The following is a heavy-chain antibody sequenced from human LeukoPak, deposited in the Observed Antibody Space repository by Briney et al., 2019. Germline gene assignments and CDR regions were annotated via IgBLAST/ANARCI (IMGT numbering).Heavy chain of an antibody. CDR1: GFTFSSYW. J-gene: IGHJ4*02. Sequence: PGGSLRLSCAASGFTFSSYWMSWVRQAPGKGLEWVSSTSSSSSCIYYADSVKGRFTISRDNAKNSLYLQMNSLRAEDTAVYYCARDQVPADYDFWSGYLFDYWGREPWSPSPQ. V-gene: IGHV3-21*01. D-gene: IGHD3-3*01. CDR2: TSSSSSCI. CDR3: ARDQVPADYDFWSGYLFDY.